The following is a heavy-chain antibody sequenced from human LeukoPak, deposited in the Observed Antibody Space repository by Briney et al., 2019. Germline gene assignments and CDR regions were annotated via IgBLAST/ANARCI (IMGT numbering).Heavy chain of an antibody. D-gene: IGHD7-27*01. CDR1: GFTFSVFW. CDR2: IKEDGSEK. J-gene: IGHJ4*02. V-gene: IGHV3-7*04. Sequence: GGSLRLSCAASGFTFSVFWMTWVRQAPGKGLGRVASIKEDGSEKFHVDSVKGRFTISRDNARNFLFLQMDSLRAEDTAVYYCARTRPGFYFDYWGQGTLVTVSS. CDR3: ARTRPGFYFDY.